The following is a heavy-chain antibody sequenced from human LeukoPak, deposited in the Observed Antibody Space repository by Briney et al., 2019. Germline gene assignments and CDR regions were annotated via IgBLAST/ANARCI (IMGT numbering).Heavy chain of an antibody. D-gene: IGHD3-10*01. CDR2: ISWNSGSK. V-gene: IGHV3-9*01. CDR3: AKARASIRAAAFDY. Sequence: GGSLRLSCAASGFTFSSYAMSWVRQAPGKGLEWFSGISWNSGSKGYAESVKGRFTISRDNAKNSLYLQMNSLRTEDTALYYCAKARASIRAAAFDYWGQGTLVTVSS. CDR1: GFTFSSYA. J-gene: IGHJ4*02.